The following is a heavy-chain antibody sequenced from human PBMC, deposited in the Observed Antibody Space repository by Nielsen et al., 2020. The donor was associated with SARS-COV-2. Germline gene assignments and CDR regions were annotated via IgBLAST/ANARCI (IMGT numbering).Heavy chain of an antibody. V-gene: IGHV3-74*01. Sequence: GESLKISCAASGFTFSSYWMHWVRQAPGKGLVWVSRINSDGSSTSYADSVKGRFTISRDNAKNSLYLQMSSLTVEDTAVFYCARGHYGLEVWGQGTTVTVSS. J-gene: IGHJ6*02. CDR2: INSDGSST. CDR3: ARGHYGLEV. CDR1: GFTFSSYW.